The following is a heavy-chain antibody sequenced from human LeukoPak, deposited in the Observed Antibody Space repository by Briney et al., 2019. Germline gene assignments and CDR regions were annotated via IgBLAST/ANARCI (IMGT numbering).Heavy chain of an antibody. V-gene: IGHV3-11*01. CDR3: ARGSKKLVTTAFVY. CDR1: GFTFSDYY. D-gene: IGHD4-17*01. CDR2: ISSSGSTI. Sequence: PGGSLRLSCAASGFTFSDYYMSWIRQAPGKGLERVSYISSSGSTIYYADSVKGRFTISRDNAKNSLYLQMSSLRAEDTAVYYCARGSKKLVTTAFVYWGQGTLVTVSS. J-gene: IGHJ4*02.